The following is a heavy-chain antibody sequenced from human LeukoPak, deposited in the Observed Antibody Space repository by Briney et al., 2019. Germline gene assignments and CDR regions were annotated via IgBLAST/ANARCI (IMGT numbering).Heavy chain of an antibody. D-gene: IGHD6-13*01. CDR2: IYPGDSDT. J-gene: IGHJ5*02. CDR3: ARGSSIALKYNWFDP. CDR1: GYSFTSYW. Sequence: GESLKISCKGSGYSFTSYWIGWVRQMPGKGLEWMGIIYPGDSDTRYSPSFQGQVTISADKSISTAYLQWSSLKASDTAMYYCARGSSIALKYNWFDPWGQGTLDTVSS. V-gene: IGHV5-51*01.